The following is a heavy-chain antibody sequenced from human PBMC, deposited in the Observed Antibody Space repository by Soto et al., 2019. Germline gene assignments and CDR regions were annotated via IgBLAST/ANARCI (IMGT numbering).Heavy chain of an antibody. D-gene: IGHD3-3*01. V-gene: IGHV3-48*01. J-gene: IGHJ5*02. CDR2: ISSSSSTI. CDR3: ARTAGYYDFWSGSNWFDP. CDR1: GVTFGGYS. Sequence: GGPLRVSWAAAGVTFGGYSRNRVRQAPGKGLEWVSYISSSSSTIYYADSVKGRFTISRDNAKNSLYLQMNSLRAEDTAVYYCARTAGYYDFWSGSNWFDPWGQGTLVTVSS.